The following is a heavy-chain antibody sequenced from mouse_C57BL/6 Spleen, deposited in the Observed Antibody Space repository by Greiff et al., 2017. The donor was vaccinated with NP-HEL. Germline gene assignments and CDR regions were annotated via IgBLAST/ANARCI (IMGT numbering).Heavy chain of an antibody. CDR3: ARDGDDGYYDYYAMDY. Sequence: QVQLQQSGPELVKPGASVKISCKASGYSFTSYYIHWVKQRPGQGLEWIGWIYPGSGNTKYNEKFKGKATLTADTSSSTAYMQLSSLTSEDSAVYYCARDGDDGYYDYYAMDYWGQGTSVTVSS. J-gene: IGHJ4*01. D-gene: IGHD2-3*01. CDR2: IYPGSGNT. CDR1: GYSFTSYY. V-gene: IGHV1-66*01.